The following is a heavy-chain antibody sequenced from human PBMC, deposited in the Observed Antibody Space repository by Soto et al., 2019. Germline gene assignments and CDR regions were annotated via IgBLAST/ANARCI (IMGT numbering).Heavy chain of an antibody. V-gene: IGHV4-31*03. CDR3: ARERNYDSSGYSYYYGMDV. J-gene: IGHJ6*02. D-gene: IGHD3-22*01. CDR2: IYYSGST. Sequence: SETLSLTCPVSGGSINSGGYYWSWIRQHPGKGLEWIGYIYYSGSTYYNPSLKSRVTISVDTSKNQFSLKLSSVTAADTAVYYCARERNYDSSGYSYYYGMDVWGQGTTVTVSS. CDR1: GGSINSGGYY.